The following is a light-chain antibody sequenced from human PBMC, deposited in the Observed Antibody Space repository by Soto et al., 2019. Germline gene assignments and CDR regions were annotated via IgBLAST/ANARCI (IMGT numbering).Light chain of an antibody. CDR2: HAS. CDR3: LQDINYPWT. J-gene: IGKJ1*01. CDR1: QSISNW. V-gene: IGKV1-5*01. Sequence: IPITQSRPTLHASVGDRVTITCRASQSISNWLAWYQQKPGTAPKVLIYHASNLQSGVPPRFSGSGSGTDFTLAISSLQPEDSATYYCLQDINYPWTFGQGTKVDIK.